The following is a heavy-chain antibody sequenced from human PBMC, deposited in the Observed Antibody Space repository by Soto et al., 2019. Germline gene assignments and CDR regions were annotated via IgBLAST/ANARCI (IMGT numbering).Heavy chain of an antibody. CDR3: ARFTGGSYNTYYFYYGMDV. Sequence: QVRLVQSGAEVKKPGASVKVSCKASGYTFTSYGISWVRQAPGQGLDWMGWISAYNGNTKYAQDLQGRVTMTTDTSTSTAYMELRSLRSDDTAVYYCARFTGGSYNTYYFYYGMDVWGQGTTVTVSS. CDR1: GYTFTSYG. J-gene: IGHJ6*02. V-gene: IGHV1-18*04. D-gene: IGHD2-15*01. CDR2: ISAYNGNT.